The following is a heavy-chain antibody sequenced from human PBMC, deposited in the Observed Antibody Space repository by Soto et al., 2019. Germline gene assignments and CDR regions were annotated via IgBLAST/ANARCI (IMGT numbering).Heavy chain of an antibody. CDR2: IIPYYNTL. V-gene: IGHV1-69*01. D-gene: IGHD6-13*01. J-gene: IGHJ4*02. Sequence: QAQVVQSGAEVRKPGSSVKLSCKASEGTFNSYAIAWVRQAPGQGLEWMGGIIPYYNTLNYTQKFQDRVTITADDSTNTVYMELSSLRSDDTAVYFCASGASRWYPYFFDSWAQGTLVTVSS. CDR3: ASGASRWYPYFFDS. CDR1: EGTFNSYA.